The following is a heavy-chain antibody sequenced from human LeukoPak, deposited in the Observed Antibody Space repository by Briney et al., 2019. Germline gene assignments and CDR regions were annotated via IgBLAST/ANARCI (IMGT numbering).Heavy chain of an antibody. Sequence: GGSLRLSCAAPGFTFSSYWMSWVRQAPGKGLEWVANIKQDGSEKYYVDSVKGRFTISRDNAKSSLYLQMNSLRAEDTAVYYCARRILLGHYFDYWGQGTLVTVSS. V-gene: IGHV3-7*05. CDR3: ARRILLGHYFDY. CDR2: IKQDGSEK. D-gene: IGHD2-15*01. CDR1: GFTFSSYW. J-gene: IGHJ4*02.